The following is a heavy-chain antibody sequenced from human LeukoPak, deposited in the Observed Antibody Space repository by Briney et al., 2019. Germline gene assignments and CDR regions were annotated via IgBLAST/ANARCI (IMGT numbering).Heavy chain of an antibody. CDR2: IKEDGSAK. V-gene: IGHV3-7*05. CDR3: VMDMDV. CDR1: GFIFSSYL. Sequence: GGSLRLSCAASGFIFSSYLMNWVRQAPGKGLEWVANIKEDGSAKYYVDSVKGRFTISRDNAKNSLYLQMNSLRAEDTAVYYCVMDMDVWGQGTTVTVSS. J-gene: IGHJ6*02.